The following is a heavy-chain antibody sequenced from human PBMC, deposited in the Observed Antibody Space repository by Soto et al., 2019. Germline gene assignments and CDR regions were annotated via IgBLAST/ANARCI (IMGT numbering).Heavy chain of an antibody. CDR2: IFSNDEK. D-gene: IGHD3-9*01. J-gene: IGHJ6*03. CDR1: GFSLSNARMG. V-gene: IGHV2-26*01. Sequence: QVTLKESGPVLVKPTETLTLTCTVSGFSLSNARMGVSWIRQPPGKALEWLAHIFSNDEKSYSTSLKSRLTISKDTSKSQVALTMTNMDPVDTATYYCARSLVLRYFDWPQGIDYYYYYMDVWGKGTTVTVSS. CDR3: ARSLVLRYFDWPQGIDYYYYYMDV.